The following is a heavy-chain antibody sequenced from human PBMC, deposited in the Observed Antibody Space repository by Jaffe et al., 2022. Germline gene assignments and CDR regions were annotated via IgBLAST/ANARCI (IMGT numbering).Heavy chain of an antibody. CDR1: GGSISSGSYY. Sequence: QVQLQESGPGLVKPSQTLSLTCTVSGGSISSGSYYWSWIRQPAGKGLEWIGRIYTSGSTNYNPSLKSRVTISVDTSKNQFSLKLSSVTAADTAVYYCGSAMVRGGENYYYYYYMDVWGKGTTVTVSS. J-gene: IGHJ6*03. CDR2: IYTSGST. V-gene: IGHV4-61*02. D-gene: IGHD3-10*01. CDR3: GSAMVRGGENYYYYYYMDV.